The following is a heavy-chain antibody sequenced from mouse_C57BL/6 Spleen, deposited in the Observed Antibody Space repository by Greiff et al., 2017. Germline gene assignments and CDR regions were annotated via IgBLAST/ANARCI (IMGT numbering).Heavy chain of an antibody. CDR3: ARKSIGDWYFDV. V-gene: IGHV1-26*01. D-gene: IGHD2-14*01. CDR2: INPNNGGT. Sequence: VQLQQSGPELVKPGASVKISCKASGYTFTDYYMNWVKQSHGKSLEWIGDINPNNGGTSYNQKFKGKATLTVDKSSSTAYMELRSLTSEDSAVYYCARKSIGDWYFDVWGTGTTVTVSS. J-gene: IGHJ1*03. CDR1: GYTFTDYY.